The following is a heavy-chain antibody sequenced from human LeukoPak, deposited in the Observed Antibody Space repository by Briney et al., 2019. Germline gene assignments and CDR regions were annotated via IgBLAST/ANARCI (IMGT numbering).Heavy chain of an antibody. CDR3: ANRYCSGGSCHRDY. J-gene: IGHJ4*02. Sequence: PVGSLRLSCAASGFTFSNYGMHWVRQAPGKGLEWVAFIQYDGSNKYYADYVKGRFTISRDNSKNTLYMHMNSLRADDTALYYCANRYCSGGSCHRDYWGQGTLVTVSS. CDR2: IQYDGSNK. CDR1: GFTFSNYG. D-gene: IGHD2-15*01. V-gene: IGHV3-30*02.